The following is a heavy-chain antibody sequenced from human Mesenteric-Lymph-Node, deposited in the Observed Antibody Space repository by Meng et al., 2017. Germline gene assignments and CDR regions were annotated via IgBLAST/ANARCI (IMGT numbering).Heavy chain of an antibody. J-gene: IGHJ4*02. D-gene: IGHD5-24*01. CDR2: ISNSGKT. Sequence: QLQGPGPGLVQPSGPRPLACVVPGDPIGNCLWWSWLRQPPGKGLEWIGEISNSGKTVYSPSLKSRVRISLDKSRNQFSLTLSPVTAADTAMYYCATQESRDGHNPYWGQGTLVTVSS. CDR3: ATQESRDGHNPY. CDR1: GDPIGNCLW. V-gene: IGHV4-4*02.